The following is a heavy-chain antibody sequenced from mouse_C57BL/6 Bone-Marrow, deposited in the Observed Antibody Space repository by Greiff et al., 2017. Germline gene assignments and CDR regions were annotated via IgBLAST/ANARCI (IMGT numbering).Heavy chain of an antibody. J-gene: IGHJ2*01. CDR2: IDPENGDT. V-gene: IGHV14-4*01. Sequence: EVQLQQSGAELVRPGASVKLSCTASGFNIKDDYMHWVKQRPEQGLEWIGWIDPENGDTEYASKFQGKATITADTSSNTAYLQLSSLTSEDTAVYYCTNHSFFDYWGQGTTLTVSS. CDR3: TNHSFFDY. CDR1: GFNIKDDY. D-gene: IGHD2-12*01.